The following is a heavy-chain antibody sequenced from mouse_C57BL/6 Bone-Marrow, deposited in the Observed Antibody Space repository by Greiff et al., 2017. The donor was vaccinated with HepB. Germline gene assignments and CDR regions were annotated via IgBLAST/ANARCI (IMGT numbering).Heavy chain of an antibody. CDR3: ARKDYKDAMDY. D-gene: IGHD2-12*01. V-gene: IGHV1-82*01. CDR1: GYAFSSSW. Sequence: QVQLQQSGPELVKPGASVKISCKASGYAFSSSWMNWVKQRPGKGLEWIGRIYPGDGDTNYNGKFKGKATLTADKSSSTAYMQLSSLTSEDSAVYFCARKDYKDAMDYWGQGTSVTVSS. CDR2: IYPGDGDT. J-gene: IGHJ4*01.